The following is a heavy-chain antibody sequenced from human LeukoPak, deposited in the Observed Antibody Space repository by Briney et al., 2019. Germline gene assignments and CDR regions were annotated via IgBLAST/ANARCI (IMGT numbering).Heavy chain of an antibody. CDR3: VREGYNNTWYRS. CDR1: GFTVSSNY. CDR2: MYSGGKT. J-gene: IGHJ5*02. Sequence: GGSLRLSCAASGFTVSSNYMSWVRQAPGKGLEWVSVMYSGGKTYYADSVKGRFTISRDNSKNTLHLQMNSLRAEDTAVYYCVREGYNNTWYRSWGQGTLVTVSS. V-gene: IGHV3-53*01. D-gene: IGHD6-13*01.